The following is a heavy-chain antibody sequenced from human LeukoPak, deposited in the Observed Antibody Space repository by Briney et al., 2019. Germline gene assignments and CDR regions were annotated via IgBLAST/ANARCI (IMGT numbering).Heavy chain of an antibody. CDR3: ARADFWSGYYEYYFDF. Sequence: ASVKVSCKASGYSFANYGVNWVRKAPGQGLEWMGWINPGKGKTNYAQKFQDRVTMTTDTSTNTAYMELGSLNSDDTAIYYCARADFWSGYYEYYFDFWGQGPLVTVSS. J-gene: IGHJ4*02. V-gene: IGHV1-18*01. CDR2: INPGKGKT. D-gene: IGHD3-3*01. CDR1: GYSFANYG.